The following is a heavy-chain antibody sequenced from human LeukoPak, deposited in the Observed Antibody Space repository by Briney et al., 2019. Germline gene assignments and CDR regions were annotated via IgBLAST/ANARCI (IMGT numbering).Heavy chain of an antibody. D-gene: IGHD6-13*01. CDR3: ARDRGSSSWYRGGWFDP. CDR1: GGSFSGYY. CDR2: ITHSGST. J-gene: IGHJ5*02. Sequence: SETLSLTCAVYGGSFSGYYWSWIRQPPGKGLEWIGEITHSGSTTYNPSLKSRFTISVDTSKNQFSLKLSSVTAADTAVYYCARDRGSSSWYRGGWFDPWGQGTLVTVSS. V-gene: IGHV4-34*01.